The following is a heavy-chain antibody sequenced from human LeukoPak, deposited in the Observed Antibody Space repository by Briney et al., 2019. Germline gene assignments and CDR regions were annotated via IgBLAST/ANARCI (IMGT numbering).Heavy chain of an antibody. CDR2: IYYSGST. CDR3: ARGFSSGYYGVFDY. J-gene: IGHJ4*02. Sequence: SETLSLTCTVSGGSISSYYWSWIRQPPGKGLEWIGYIYYSGSTNYNPSLKSRVTISVDTSKNQFSLKLSSVTAADTAVYYCARGFSSGYYGVFDYWGQGTLVTVSS. V-gene: IGHV4-59*01. D-gene: IGHD3-22*01. CDR1: GGSISSYY.